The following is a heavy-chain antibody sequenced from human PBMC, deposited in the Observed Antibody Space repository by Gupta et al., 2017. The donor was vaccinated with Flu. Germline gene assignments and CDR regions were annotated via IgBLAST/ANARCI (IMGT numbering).Heavy chain of an antibody. CDR1: GFTFSSSW. J-gene: IGHJ5*02. Sequence: EVQLVESGGGLVQPGGSLRLSRAASGFTFSSSWMHWVSQAPGKGLVWVSRINSDGSSTSYADSVKGRFTISRDNAKNTLYLQMNSLRAEDTAVYYCARTARITIFGVPPDGWFDPWGQGTLVTVSS. CDR2: INSDGSST. D-gene: IGHD3-3*01. V-gene: IGHV3-74*01. CDR3: ARTARITIFGVPPDGWFDP.